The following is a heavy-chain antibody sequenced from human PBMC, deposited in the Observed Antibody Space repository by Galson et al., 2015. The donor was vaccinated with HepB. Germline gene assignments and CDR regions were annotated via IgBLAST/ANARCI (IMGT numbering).Heavy chain of an antibody. D-gene: IGHD2-21*01. J-gene: IGHJ4*02. V-gene: IGHV1-69*13. CDR1: GGAFSRYV. Sequence: SVKVSCKASGGAFSRYVISWVRQAPGQGLEWMGRIVPIFASTDYAQNFQGRLTITADESTSTAYMELRSLKSEDTAVYFCAREGHVVVPRFFDSWGQGALVTVAP. CDR2: IVPIFAST. CDR3: AREGHVVVPRFFDS.